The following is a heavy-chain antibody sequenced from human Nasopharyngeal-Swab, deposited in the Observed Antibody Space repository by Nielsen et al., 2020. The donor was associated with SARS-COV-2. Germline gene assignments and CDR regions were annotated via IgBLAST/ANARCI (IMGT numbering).Heavy chain of an antibody. Sequence: GGSLRLSCAASGFTVSSNYMSWVRQAPGKGLEWVSYISSSGSTIYYADSVKGRFTISRDNAKNSLYLQMNSLRAEDTAVYYCARVSDYYDSSGYYFDYWGQGTLVTVSS. CDR1: GFTVSSNY. V-gene: IGHV3-11*04. CDR3: ARVSDYYDSSGYYFDY. J-gene: IGHJ4*02. D-gene: IGHD3-22*01. CDR2: ISSSGSTI.